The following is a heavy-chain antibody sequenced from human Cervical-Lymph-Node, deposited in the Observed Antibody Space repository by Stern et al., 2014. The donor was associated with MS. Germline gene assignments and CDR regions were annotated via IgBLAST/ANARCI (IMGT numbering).Heavy chain of an antibody. CDR2: VSTYNGNT. CDR1: GYTFTNTG. J-gene: IGHJ4*02. D-gene: IGHD1-1*01. V-gene: IGHV1-18*01. Sequence: VQLVQSGAEGKKPGASVKVSCKASGYTFTNTGINWVRLAPGQGPAWMGWVSTYNGNTKYAQKLRGRVTMTTDTSTSTAYMELRSLRSDDTAVYYCARGDDKTSYDYWGQGTLVTVSS. CDR3: ARGDDKTSYDY.